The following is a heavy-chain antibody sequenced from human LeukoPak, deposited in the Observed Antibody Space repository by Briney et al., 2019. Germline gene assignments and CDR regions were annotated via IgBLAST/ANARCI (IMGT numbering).Heavy chain of an antibody. CDR2: IYSGGST. J-gene: IGHJ4*02. D-gene: IGHD6-6*01. CDR1: GFTVSSNY. Sequence: GGSLRLSCAASGFTVSSNYMSWVRQAPGKGLEWVSVIYSGGSTYFADSVKGRFTISRDNSKNTLYLQMNSLRAEDTAVYYCARDKSSSSFCFDYWGQGTLVTVSS. CDR3: ARDKSSSSFCFDY. V-gene: IGHV3-66*02.